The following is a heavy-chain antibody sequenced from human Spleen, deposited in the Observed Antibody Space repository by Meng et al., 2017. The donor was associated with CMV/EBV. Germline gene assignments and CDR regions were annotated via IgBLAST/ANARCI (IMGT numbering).Heavy chain of an antibody. CDR3: ARENSNYPYFDY. Sequence: GSLRLSCAVYGGSFSGYYWSWIRQPPGKGLEWIGEINHSGNTNYNPSLKSRVTISVDTSKNQFSLKLTSVTAADTAVYYCARENSNYPYFDYWGQGTLVTSPQ. J-gene: IGHJ4*02. D-gene: IGHD4-11*01. CDR1: GGSFSGYY. V-gene: IGHV4-34*01. CDR2: INHSGNT.